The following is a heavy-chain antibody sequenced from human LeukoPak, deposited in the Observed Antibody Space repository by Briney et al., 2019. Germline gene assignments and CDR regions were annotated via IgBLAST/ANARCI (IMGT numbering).Heavy chain of an antibody. CDR3: AREGFVDGYYYYYYMDV. CDR1: GFTFDDYG. D-gene: IGHD2-15*01. CDR2: INWNGGST. J-gene: IGHJ6*03. V-gene: IGHV3-20*04. Sequence: GSLRLSCAASGFTFDDYGMSWVRQAPGKGLEWVSGINWNGGSTGYADSVKGRFTISRDNAKNSLYLQMNSLRAEDTALYYCAREGFVDGYYYYYYMDVWGKGTTVTVSS.